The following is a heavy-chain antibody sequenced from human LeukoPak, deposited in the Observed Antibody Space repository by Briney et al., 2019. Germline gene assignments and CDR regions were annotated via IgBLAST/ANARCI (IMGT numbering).Heavy chain of an antibody. D-gene: IGHD5-24*01. V-gene: IGHV1-8*02. CDR3: ARPFRDGYINY. CDR2: MNPNSGNT. CDR1: GYTFTGYY. Sequence: ASVKVSCKASGYTFTGYYMHWVRQATGQGLEWMGWMNPNSGNTGYAQKFQGRVTMTRNTSISTAYMELSSLRSEDTAVYYCARPFRDGYINYWGQGTLVTVSS. J-gene: IGHJ4*02.